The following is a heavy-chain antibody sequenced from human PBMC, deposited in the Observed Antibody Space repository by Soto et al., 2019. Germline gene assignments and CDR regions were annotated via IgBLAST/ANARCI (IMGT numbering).Heavy chain of an antibody. Sequence: GGSLRLSCAASGFTFSSYAMSWVRQAPGKGLEWVSAISGSGGSTYYADSVKGRFTISRDNSKNTLYLQMNSLRAEDTAVYYCAKDIYGDPHQNWYFDLWGRGTLVTVSS. CDR1: GFTFSSYA. V-gene: IGHV3-23*01. CDR3: AKDIYGDPHQNWYFDL. J-gene: IGHJ2*01. CDR2: ISGSGGST. D-gene: IGHD4-17*01.